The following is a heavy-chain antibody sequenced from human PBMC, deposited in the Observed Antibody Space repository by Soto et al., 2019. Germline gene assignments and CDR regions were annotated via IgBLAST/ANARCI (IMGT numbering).Heavy chain of an antibody. D-gene: IGHD6-6*01. CDR1: GGTFSSYT. CDR2: IIPIPGIA. CDR3: ARGAARQDYYYYYMDV. Sequence: KVSCKASGGTFSSYTISWVRQAPGQGLEWMGRIIPIPGIANYAQKLQGRVTITADKSTSTAYMELSSLRSEDTAVYYCARGAARQDYYYYYMDVWGKGTTVTVSS. V-gene: IGHV1-69*02. J-gene: IGHJ6*03.